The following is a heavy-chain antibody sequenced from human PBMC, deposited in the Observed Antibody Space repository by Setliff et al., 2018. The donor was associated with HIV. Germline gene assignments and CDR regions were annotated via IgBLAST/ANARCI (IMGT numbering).Heavy chain of an antibody. CDR1: GGSISSYY. Sequence: LSETLSLTCTVSGGSISSYYWSWIRQPPGKGLEWIGYIYYSGSTNYNPSLKSRVTITADTSTNQFSLKLSSVTAADTAVYYCARMGATPGYWFDPWGQGTLVTVSS. V-gene: IGHV4-59*08. CDR2: IYYSGST. J-gene: IGHJ5*02. D-gene: IGHD1-26*01. CDR3: ARMGATPGYWFDP.